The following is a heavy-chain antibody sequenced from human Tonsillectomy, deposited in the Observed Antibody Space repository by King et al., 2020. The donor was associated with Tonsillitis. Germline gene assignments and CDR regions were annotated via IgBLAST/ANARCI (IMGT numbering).Heavy chain of an antibody. D-gene: IGHD4-17*01. J-gene: IGHJ6*02. Sequence: QLVQSGGGLFQPGGSLRLSCAASGFTFSRYWMHWVRQAPGKGLVWVSRIESDGTITTYADSVKGRFTISRDNAKNTLYLQMNSLRAEDTAVYYCARVNDYGDYNYFYYGMDVWGQGTTVTVSS. CDR2: IESDGTIT. CDR3: ARVNDYGDYNYFYYGMDV. V-gene: IGHV3-74*02. CDR1: GFTFSRYW.